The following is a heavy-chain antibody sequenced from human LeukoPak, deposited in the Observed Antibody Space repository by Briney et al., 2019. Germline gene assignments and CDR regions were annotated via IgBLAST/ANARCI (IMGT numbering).Heavy chain of an antibody. Sequence: GGSLRLSCAASGFTFSDYYMSWIRQAPGKGLEWVSYISSSGSTIYYADSVKGRFTISRDNAKNSLDLQMNSLRAEDTAVYYCASHLPYCSGGSCYYYYGMDVWGQGTTVTVSS. CDR1: GFTFSDYY. CDR3: ASHLPYCSGGSCYYYYGMDV. V-gene: IGHV3-11*01. CDR2: ISSSGSTI. D-gene: IGHD2-15*01. J-gene: IGHJ6*02.